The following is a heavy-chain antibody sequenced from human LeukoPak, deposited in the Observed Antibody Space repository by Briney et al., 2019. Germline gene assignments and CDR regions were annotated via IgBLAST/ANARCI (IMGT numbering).Heavy chain of an antibody. V-gene: IGHV3-30*02. Sequence: GGSLRLSCAASGFTFSSYGMHWVRQAPGKGLEWVAFIRYDGSNKYYADSVKGRFTISRDNSKNTLYLQMNSLRAEDTAVYYCAKDWATFRYSYGPYFDYWGQGTLVTVSS. CDR2: IRYDGSNK. CDR3: AKDWATFRYSYGPYFDY. J-gene: IGHJ4*02. CDR1: GFTFSSYG. D-gene: IGHD5-18*01.